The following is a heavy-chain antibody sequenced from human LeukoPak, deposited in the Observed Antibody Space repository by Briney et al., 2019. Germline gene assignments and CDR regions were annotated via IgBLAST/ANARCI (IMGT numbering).Heavy chain of an antibody. CDR3: ASDRVLGSGSLDN. D-gene: IGHD3-10*01. CDR1: GFSFSDFW. J-gene: IGHJ4*02. CDR2: IRGDGYDT. Sequence: EGSLRLSCTASGFSFSDFWMHWVRQVPGKGLVWVSRIRGDGYDTNYADSVRGRFTISGDNAQNTLYLQMNSLRTEDTAVYYCASDRVLGSGSLDNWGQGTLVTVSS. V-gene: IGHV3-74*01.